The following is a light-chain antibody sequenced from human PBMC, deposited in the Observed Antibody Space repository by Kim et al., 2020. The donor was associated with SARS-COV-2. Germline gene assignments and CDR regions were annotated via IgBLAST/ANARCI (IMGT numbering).Light chain of an antibody. CDR1: SSDVGGYNY. CDR3: SSYTSSSTWV. V-gene: IGLV2-14*04. Sequence: HSITFSCTGTSSDVGGYNYVSWYQQHPGKAPKLMIYDVSKRPSGVSNRFSGSKSGNTASLTISGLQAEDEADYYCSSYTSSSTWVFGGGTQLTVL. CDR2: DVS. J-gene: IGLJ3*02.